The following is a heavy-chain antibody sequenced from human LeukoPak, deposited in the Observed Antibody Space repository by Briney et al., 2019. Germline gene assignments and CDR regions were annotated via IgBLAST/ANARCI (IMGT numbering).Heavy chain of an antibody. J-gene: IGHJ4*02. CDR2: TYYRSKWYN. CDR1: GDSVSSNSAA. Sequence: SQTLTLTCAISGDSVSSNSAAWNWIRQSPSRGLEWLGRTYYRSKWYNDYAVSVKSRITINPDTSKNQFSLQLNSVTPEDTAVYYCVRDPWRYYDSRSYSYFDYWGQGTLVTVSS. V-gene: IGHV6-1*01. CDR3: VRDPWRYYDSRSYSYFDY. D-gene: IGHD3-22*01.